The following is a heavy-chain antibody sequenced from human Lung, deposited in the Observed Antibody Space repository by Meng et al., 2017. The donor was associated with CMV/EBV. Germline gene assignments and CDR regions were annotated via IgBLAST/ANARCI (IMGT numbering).Heavy chain of an antibody. Sequence: QVQCVQCGAGVKKPGASVKVSCKASGYSFTTYAMHWVRQARGQRLEWMGWINAGNGNTKYSEKFQSRVTITRDTAASTAYMELSSLRSEDTAVYYCARTGCSSSSCYDYWGQGTLVTVSS. CDR3: ARTGCSSSSCYDY. CDR2: INAGNGNT. V-gene: IGHV1-3*01. D-gene: IGHD2-2*01. CDR1: GYSFTTYA. J-gene: IGHJ4*02.